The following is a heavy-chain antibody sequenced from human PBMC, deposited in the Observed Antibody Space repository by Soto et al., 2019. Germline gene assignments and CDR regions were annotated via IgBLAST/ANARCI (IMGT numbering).Heavy chain of an antibody. CDR1: GCRFSGCE. Sequence: PAGSLILSCAASGCRFSGCEVNSVGQAPGKGLVWVSRINEDGTSVNYADSVAGRFTITRDNAKNTLFLQMNNLRVEDSAMYCCVKTLTVRDYLSFDYWGQGALVTFS. J-gene: IGHJ4*02. D-gene: IGHD3-10*02. CDR2: INEDGTSV. CDR3: VKTLTVRDYLSFDY. V-gene: IGHV3-74*01.